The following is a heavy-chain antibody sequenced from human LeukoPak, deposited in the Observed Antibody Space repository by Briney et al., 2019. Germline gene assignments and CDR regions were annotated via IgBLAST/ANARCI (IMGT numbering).Heavy chain of an antibody. J-gene: IGHJ5*02. CDR2: IYHSGST. D-gene: IGHD1-1*01. Sequence: SETLSLTCTVSGYSISSGYYWGWIRPPPGKGLEWIGTIYHSGSTYYNPSLKSRVTISVDTSKNQFSLKLSSVTAADTAVYYCARGSTTGTTSYFDPWGQGTLVTVSS. V-gene: IGHV4-38-2*02. CDR1: GYSISSGYY. CDR3: ARGSTTGTTSYFDP.